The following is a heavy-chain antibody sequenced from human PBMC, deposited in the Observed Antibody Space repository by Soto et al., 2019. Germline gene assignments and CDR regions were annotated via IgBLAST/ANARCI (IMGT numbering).Heavy chain of an antibody. V-gene: IGHV3-30*03. D-gene: IGHD2-21*02. CDR3: ARVATRLQSMEVLEY. J-gene: IGHJ4*02. CDR1: GFIFMSYR. Sequence: QMQLVDSGGGVVQPATPLRLSCKASGFIFMSYRIHWVRPDPAKALEWLAVLSFHGTAEDSPDSTRGRCTISRDIPQSTTYLVINNVRREDTAMYYCARVATRLQSMEVLEYWGQGTLVTV. CDR2: LSFHGTAE.